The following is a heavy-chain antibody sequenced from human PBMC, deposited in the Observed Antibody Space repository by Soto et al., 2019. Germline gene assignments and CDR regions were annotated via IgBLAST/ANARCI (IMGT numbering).Heavy chain of an antibody. V-gene: IGHV4-34*01. CDR2: INHSGST. Sequence: SETLSLTCTVSGGSISGYYWSWIRQPPGTGLEWIGEINHSGSTNYNPSLKSRVTISVDTSKNQFSLKLTSVTAADTAVYYCARDKITGLFDYWGQGTLVTVSS. D-gene: IGHD2-8*02. CDR3: ARDKITGLFDY. CDR1: GGSISGYY. J-gene: IGHJ4*02.